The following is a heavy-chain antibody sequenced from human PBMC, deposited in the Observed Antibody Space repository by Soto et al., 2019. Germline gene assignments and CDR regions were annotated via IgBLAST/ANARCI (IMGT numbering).Heavy chain of an antibody. Sequence: QLQLQESGPGLVKPSETLSLTCSVSGDSIRSRSYYWGWIRQPPGKGLEWIGSFFYGGSTFYNPSLKSRLTISIDSSKHQFSLRLTSVTAADTAIYYCARGDLSGQYFSPLTYCAQGTLVTVSS. J-gene: IGHJ4*02. CDR2: FFYGGST. CDR1: GDSIRSRSYY. D-gene: IGHD3-22*01. V-gene: IGHV4-39*01. CDR3: ARGDLSGQYFSPLTY.